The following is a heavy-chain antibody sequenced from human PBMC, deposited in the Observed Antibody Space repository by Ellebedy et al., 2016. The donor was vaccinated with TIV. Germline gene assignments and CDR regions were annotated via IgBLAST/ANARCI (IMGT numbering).Heavy chain of an antibody. V-gene: IGHV1-69*13. J-gene: IGHJ4*02. Sequence: SVKVSCKASGGIFRSFAISWVRQAPGQGLEWMGGVIPVFFTAKYAQKFQGRVTITADESTSTAYMELSSLRPDDTAVYYCARGRTGVDSYGYPLFDYWGQGTLVTVSS. D-gene: IGHD5-18*01. CDR3: ARGRTGVDSYGYPLFDY. CDR2: VIPVFFTA. CDR1: GGIFRSFA.